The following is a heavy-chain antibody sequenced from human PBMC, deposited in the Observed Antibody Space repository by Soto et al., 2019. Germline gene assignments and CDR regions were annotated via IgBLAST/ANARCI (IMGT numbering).Heavy chain of an antibody. CDR3: MAYSLGWQEGGGGY. V-gene: IGHV4-39*01. D-gene: IGHD6-13*01. Sequence: QLQLQESGPGLVKPSETLSLTCTVSGGTISSSSNFYWGWIRQPPGEGLEWIATMYSSGTTYYNSPLKSRVPLSTDTSAPPFPLHLNAVNAADTAVYYCMAYSLGWQEGGGGYWGQGILVTVSS. CDR2: MYSSGTT. CDR1: GGTISSSSNFY. J-gene: IGHJ1*01.